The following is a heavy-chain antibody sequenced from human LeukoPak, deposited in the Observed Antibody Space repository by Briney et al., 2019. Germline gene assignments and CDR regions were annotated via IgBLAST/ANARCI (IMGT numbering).Heavy chain of an antibody. J-gene: IGHJ4*02. CDR1: GFTFSSYS. CDR2: ISSSSSYI. Sequence: PGGSLRLSCAASGFTFSSYSMNWVRQAPGKGLEWVSSISSSSSYIYYADSVKGRFTISRDNAKNSLYLQMNSLRAEDTAVYYCAKTKGLVITFTGLFDYWGQGTLVTVSS. V-gene: IGHV3-21*01. D-gene: IGHD3-22*01. CDR3: AKTKGLVITFTGLFDY.